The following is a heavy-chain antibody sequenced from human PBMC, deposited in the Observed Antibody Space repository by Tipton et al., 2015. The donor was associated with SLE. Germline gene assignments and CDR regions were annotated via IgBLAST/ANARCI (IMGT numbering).Heavy chain of an antibody. J-gene: IGHJ4*02. CDR3: ARVGGVCTGGVCYTKYYFDY. V-gene: IGHV4-59*01. CDR1: GGSISSYY. D-gene: IGHD2-8*02. Sequence: TLSLTCAVSGGSISSYYWSWIRQPPGKGLEWIGYIYYSGSTNYNPSLKSRVTISVDTSKNQFSLKLSSVTAANTAVYYCARVGGVCTGGVCYTKYYFDYWGQGTLVTVSS. CDR2: IYYSGST.